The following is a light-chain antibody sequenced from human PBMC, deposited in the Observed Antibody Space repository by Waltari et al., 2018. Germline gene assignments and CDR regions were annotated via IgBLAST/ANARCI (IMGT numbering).Light chain of an antibody. Sequence: QSVLTQPASVSGSPGQPITISCTGTNSDXXSYXXVPWYQQYPGKAPKPIIYDLTGRPSGVSTRFSGSKSGNTASLTISGLQADDEADYFCSSYTGRGTVIFGRGTMVTVL. J-gene: IGLJ2*01. V-gene: IGLV2-14*01. CDR3: SSYTGRGTVI. CDR1: NSDXXSYXX. CDR2: DLT.